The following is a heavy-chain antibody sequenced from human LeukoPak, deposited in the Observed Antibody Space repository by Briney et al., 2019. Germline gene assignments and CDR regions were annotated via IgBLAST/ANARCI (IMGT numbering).Heavy chain of an antibody. J-gene: IGHJ4*02. Sequence: SETLSLTCTVSGGSISGYYWSWIRHPPGQGLEWIGYIYYSGSSNYIPSLKGRVTISADTSKNQFSLKLTSVTAADTAVYYCARGKETATNWGQGTLVTVSS. D-gene: IGHD5-24*01. V-gene: IGHV4-59*01. CDR2: IYYSGSS. CDR3: ARGKETATN. CDR1: GGSISGYY.